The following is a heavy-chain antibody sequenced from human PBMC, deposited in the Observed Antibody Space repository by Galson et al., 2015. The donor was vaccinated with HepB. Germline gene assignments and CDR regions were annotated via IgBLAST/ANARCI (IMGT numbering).Heavy chain of an antibody. J-gene: IGHJ2*01. Sequence: SLRLSCAASGFTFDDYVMHWVRQAPGKGLEWVSVISWNSGNIGYADSVKGRFTISRDNAKNSLYLQMNSLRAEDTALYYCAKVPDLWGRGTLVTVSS. CDR3: AKVPDL. V-gene: IGHV3-9*01. CDR1: GFTFDDYV. CDR2: ISWNSGNI.